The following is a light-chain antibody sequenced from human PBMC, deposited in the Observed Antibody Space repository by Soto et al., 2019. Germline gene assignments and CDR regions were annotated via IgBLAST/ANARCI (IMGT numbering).Light chain of an antibody. Sequence: EIVLTQSPGTLSLSPGERATLSCRASQSVSSNYLAWYQQKPGQAPRLLIYGASSRATGIPDRFSGSGSGTDVTLTISRLEPDDFAVYYCQHYGRSAYTFGQGTTLEIK. CDR3: QHYGRSAYT. CDR1: QSVSSNY. CDR2: GAS. V-gene: IGKV3-20*01. J-gene: IGKJ2*01.